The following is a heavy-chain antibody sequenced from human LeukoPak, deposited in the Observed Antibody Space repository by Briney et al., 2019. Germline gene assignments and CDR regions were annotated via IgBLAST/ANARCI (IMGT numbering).Heavy chain of an antibody. J-gene: IGHJ4*02. D-gene: IGHD2-2*01. CDR1: GGTFSSYA. CDR3: AGGFVGVPAALDY. Sequence: RASVKVSCKASGGTFSSYAISWVRQAPGQGLEWMGRIIPILGIAHYAQKFQGRVTITADKSTSTAYMELSSLRSEDTAVYYCAGGFVGVPAALDYWGQGTLVTVSS. V-gene: IGHV1-69*04. CDR2: IIPILGIA.